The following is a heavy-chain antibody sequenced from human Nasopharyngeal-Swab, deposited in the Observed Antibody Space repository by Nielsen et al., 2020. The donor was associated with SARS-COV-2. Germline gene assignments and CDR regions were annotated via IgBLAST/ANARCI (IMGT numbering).Heavy chain of an antibody. CDR2: ISGSGGST. CDR3: AKDEPYYDSSGYNYYYYYMDV. D-gene: IGHD3-22*01. J-gene: IGHJ6*03. Sequence: GESLKISWAASGFTFSSYAMSWVRQAPGKGLEWVSAISGSGGSTYYADSVKGRFTISRDNSKNTLYLQMNSLRAEDTAVYYCAKDEPYYDSSGYNYYYYYMDVWGKGTTVTVSS. V-gene: IGHV3-23*01. CDR1: GFTFSSYA.